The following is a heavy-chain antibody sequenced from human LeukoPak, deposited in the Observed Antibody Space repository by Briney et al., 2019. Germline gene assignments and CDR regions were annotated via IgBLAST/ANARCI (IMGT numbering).Heavy chain of an antibody. D-gene: IGHD2-2*01. CDR3: ARDGFPYCSSTSCIGWFDP. CDR1: GYTFTSYA. Sequence: ASVKVSCKASGYTFTSYAMHWVRQAPGQRLEWMGWINAGNGNTKYSQKFQGRVTITRDTSASTAYMELSSLRSEDTAVYYCARDGFPYCSSTSCIGWFDPWGQGTLVTVSS. V-gene: IGHV1-3*01. CDR2: INAGNGNT. J-gene: IGHJ5*02.